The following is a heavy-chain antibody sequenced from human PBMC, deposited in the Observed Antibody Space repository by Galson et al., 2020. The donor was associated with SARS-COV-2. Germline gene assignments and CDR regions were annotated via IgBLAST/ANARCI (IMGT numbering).Heavy chain of an antibody. V-gene: IGHV2-5*02. CDR2: IYWDDDK. Sequence: SGPTLVKPTQTLTLTCTFSGFSLSTSGVGVGWIRQPPGKALEWLALIYWDDDKRYSPSLKSRLTITKDTSKNQVVLTMTNMDPVDTATYYCAHRGDAVTGGDFDYWGQGTLVIVSS. J-gene: IGHJ4*02. CDR1: GFSLSTSGVG. CDR3: AHRGDAVTGGDFDY. D-gene: IGHD2-21*02.